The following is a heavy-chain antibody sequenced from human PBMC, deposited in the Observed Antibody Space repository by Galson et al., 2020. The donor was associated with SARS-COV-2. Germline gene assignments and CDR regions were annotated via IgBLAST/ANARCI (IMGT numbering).Heavy chain of an antibody. CDR3: ARGAYDPLAGHYRDYGMDV. CDR1: GGSVRSSGKY. CDR2: IHYSGST. D-gene: IGHD3-9*01. J-gene: IGHJ6*02. Sequence: SETLYLTCTVPGGSVRSSGKYWVWIRQSPGKGLEYIGSIHYSGSTYYHPSLKSRVTTSVDTSKNQVSLKLSSVTAADTAVYYCARGAYDPLAGHYRDYGMDVWGQGTTVTVSS. V-gene: IGHV4-39*01.